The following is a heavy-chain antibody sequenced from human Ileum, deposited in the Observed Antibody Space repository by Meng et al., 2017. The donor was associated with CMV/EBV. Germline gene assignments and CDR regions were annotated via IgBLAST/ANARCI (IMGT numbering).Heavy chain of an antibody. CDR1: GFTFSSYS. V-gene: IGHV3-21*01. D-gene: IGHD6-13*01. J-gene: IGHJ4*02. CDR3: ARSLMSSSWELDFDY. Sequence: GESLKISCAASGFTFSSYSMNWVRQAPGKGLEWVSSISSSSSYIYYADSVKGRFTISRDNAKNSLYLQMNSLRAEDTAVYYCARSLMSSSWELDFDYWGQGTLVTVSS. CDR2: ISSSSSYI.